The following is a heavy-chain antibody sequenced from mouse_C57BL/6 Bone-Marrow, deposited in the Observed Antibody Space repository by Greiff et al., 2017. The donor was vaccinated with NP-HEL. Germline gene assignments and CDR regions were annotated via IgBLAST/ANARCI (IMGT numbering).Heavy chain of an antibody. CDR1: GYTFTSYW. CDR3: ARFPYYYGSRDWYFDV. D-gene: IGHD1-1*01. Sequence: QVQLQQPGAELVRPGSSVKLSCKASGYTFTSYWMHWVKQRPIQGLEWIGNIDPSDSETHYNQKFKDKATLTVDKSSSTAYLQLSSRTSEDSAVYYWARFPYYYGSRDWYFDVWGTGTTVTVSS. J-gene: IGHJ1*03. CDR2: IDPSDSET. V-gene: IGHV1-52*01.